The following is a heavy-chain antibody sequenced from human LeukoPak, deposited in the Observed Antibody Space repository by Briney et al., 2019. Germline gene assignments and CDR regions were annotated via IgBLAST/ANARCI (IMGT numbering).Heavy chain of an antibody. D-gene: IGHD4-17*01. CDR2: IIPIFGTA. CDR3: ARDDPYGDYGFGFDP. Sequence: SVKVSCKASGGTFSSYAISWVRQAPGQGLEWMGGIIPIFGTANYAQKFQGRVTITTDESTSTAYMELSSLRSEDTAVYYCARDDPYGDYGFGFDPWGQGTLATVSS. CDR1: GGTFSSYA. J-gene: IGHJ5*02. V-gene: IGHV1-69*05.